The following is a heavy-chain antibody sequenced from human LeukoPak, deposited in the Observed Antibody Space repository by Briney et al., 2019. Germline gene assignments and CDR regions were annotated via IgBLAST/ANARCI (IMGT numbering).Heavy chain of an antibody. V-gene: IGHV4-59*01. CDR3: ASNYYDETNIFDI. CDR2: IYYSGST. J-gene: IGHJ3*02. Sequence: SETLSLTCTVSGGSISSYYWSWIRQPPGKGLEWIGYIYYSGSTNYNPTLKSRVTISVDTSKNQFSLKLSSVTAADTAVYYCASNYYDETNIFDIWGQGTTVTVSS. D-gene: IGHD3-22*01. CDR1: GGSISSYY.